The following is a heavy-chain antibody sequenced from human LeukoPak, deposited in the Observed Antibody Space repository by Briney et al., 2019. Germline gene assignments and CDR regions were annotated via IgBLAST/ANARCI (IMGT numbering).Heavy chain of an antibody. V-gene: IGHV1-8*01. J-gene: IGHJ4*02. CDR1: GYTFTSYD. CDR3: ARGKEIEAGTGSDY. D-gene: IGHD6-19*01. Sequence: ASVKVSCKASGYTFTSYDINWVRQATGHGLEWMGWMNPNSGNTGYAQKFQGRVTMTRNTSISTAYMELSSLRSEDTAVYYCARGKEIEAGTGSDYWGQGTLVTVSS. CDR2: MNPNSGNT.